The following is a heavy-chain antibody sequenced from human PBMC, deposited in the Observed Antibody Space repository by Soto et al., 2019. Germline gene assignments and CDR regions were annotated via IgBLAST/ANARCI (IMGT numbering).Heavy chain of an antibody. CDR2: IYYSGST. Sequence: QVQLQESGPGLVKPSETLSLTCTVSGGSISSYYWSWIRQPPGKGLEWIGYIYYSGSTNYNPSLKSRVTISVDTSKNQFSLKLSSVTAADTAVYYCAVETYGGERFFDYWGQGTLVTVSS. J-gene: IGHJ4*02. CDR3: AVETYGGERFFDY. V-gene: IGHV4-59*01. CDR1: GGSISSYY. D-gene: IGHD3-16*01.